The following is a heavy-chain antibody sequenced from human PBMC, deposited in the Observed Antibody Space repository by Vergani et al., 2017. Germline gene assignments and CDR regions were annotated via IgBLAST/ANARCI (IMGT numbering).Heavy chain of an antibody. D-gene: IGHD2-2*01. CDR1: GGSISSAGYF. V-gene: IGHV4-31*03. J-gene: IGHJ4*02. CDR2: IYHSGSA. Sequence: QVQLQESGPGLVKPSQTLSLTCTVSGGSISSAGYFLTWIRQHPGKGLELIGYIYHSGSADYNPSLESRVTMSVDTSKNQFSLNLNSVTSSETAVYYCARIPRGYCSRVICFPFDHWGQGSLVTVSS. CDR3: ARIPRGYCSRVICFPFDH.